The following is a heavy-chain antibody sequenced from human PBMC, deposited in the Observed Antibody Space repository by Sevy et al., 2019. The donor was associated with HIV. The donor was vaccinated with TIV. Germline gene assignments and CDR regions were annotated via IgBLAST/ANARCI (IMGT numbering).Heavy chain of an antibody. J-gene: IGHJ3*02. CDR1: GFTVSSNY. D-gene: IGHD6-13*01. CDR2: IYSGGST. V-gene: IGHV3-53*01. Sequence: GGSLRLSCAASGFTVSSNYMSWVRQAPGKGLEWVSVIYSGGSTYYEDSVKGRFTISRDNSKNTLYLQMNSLIAEETAVYYCARGFIRPYSSSWYGDSSAFDIWGQGTMVTVSS. CDR3: ARGFIRPYSSSWYGDSSAFDI.